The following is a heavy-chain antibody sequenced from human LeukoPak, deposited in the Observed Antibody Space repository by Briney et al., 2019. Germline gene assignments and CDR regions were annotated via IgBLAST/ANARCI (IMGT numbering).Heavy chain of an antibody. D-gene: IGHD1-1*01. CDR3: VKMKGPERRHCFDY. CDR2: VNGRGDDS. CDR1: EFTFA. V-gene: IGHV3-23*01. Sequence: GGSLRLSCVVSEFTFAVSWVRQAPGKGLEWVSTVNGRGDDSFHADSVKGRFTTSRDTSSNTLYLHMSSLRAADTAMYYCVKMKGPERRHCFDYWSQGTQLIVSS. J-gene: IGHJ4*02.